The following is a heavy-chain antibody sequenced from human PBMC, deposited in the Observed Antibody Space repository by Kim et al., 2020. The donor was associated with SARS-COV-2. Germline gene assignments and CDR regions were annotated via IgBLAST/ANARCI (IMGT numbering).Heavy chain of an antibody. J-gene: IGHJ2*01. Sequence: DSVKGRFTISRDNSKNTLYLQMNSLRAEDPAVYYCAKRGSSGWPYWYFDLWGRGTLVTVSS. V-gene: IGHV3-23*01. D-gene: IGHD6-19*01. CDR3: AKRGSSGWPYWYFDL.